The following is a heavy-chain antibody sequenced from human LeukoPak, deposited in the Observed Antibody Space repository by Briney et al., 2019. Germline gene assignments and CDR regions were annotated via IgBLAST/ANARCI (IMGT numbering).Heavy chain of an antibody. J-gene: IGHJ5*02. CDR2: INPNSGGT. V-gene: IGHV1-2*02. D-gene: IGHD2-2*01. Sequence: ASVKVSCKASGYAFTGYFIHWVRQAPGQGLEWMGWINPNSGGTVYAQKFQGRVTMTRDTSISTAYIELSRLRSDDTAVYYCARDDCPSTTCSAGPWGQGTLVTVSS. CDR1: GYAFTGYF. CDR3: ARDDCPSTTCSAGP.